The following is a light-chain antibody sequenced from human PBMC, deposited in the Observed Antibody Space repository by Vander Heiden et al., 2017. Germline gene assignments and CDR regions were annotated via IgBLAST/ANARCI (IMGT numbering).Light chain of an antibody. CDR2: GAA. J-gene: IGKJ4*01. Sequence: EIVLTQSPVTLSLSPGERATLSCRASQTVSSSHLAWYQQTPGQPPRLLISGAASRATGMPDRFSGSGSGTDFTRTISSLEPEDFAVYYCQQYGSAPLTFGGGTKVEIK. CDR3: QQYGSAPLT. CDR1: QTVSSSH. V-gene: IGKV3-20*01.